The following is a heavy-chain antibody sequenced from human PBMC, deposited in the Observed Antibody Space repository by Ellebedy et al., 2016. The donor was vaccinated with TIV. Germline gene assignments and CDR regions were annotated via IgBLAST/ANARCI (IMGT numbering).Heavy chain of an antibody. CDR3: ARVRSSAFEI. CDR2: IYTGDST. CDR1: GFSVSSNY. Sequence: PGGSLRLSCAASGFSVSSNYVSWVRQAPGKGMGWVSSIYTGDSTYHADSVKGRSTISRDNSKNTVSLQMNSLRVEDTAVYYCARVRSSAFEIWGQGTMVTVSS. J-gene: IGHJ3*02. V-gene: IGHV3-53*01.